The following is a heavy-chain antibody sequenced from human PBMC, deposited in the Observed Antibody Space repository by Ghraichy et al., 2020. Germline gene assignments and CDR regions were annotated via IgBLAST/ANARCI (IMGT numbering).Heavy chain of an antibody. Sequence: SETLSLTCAVYGGSFSGYYWSWIRQPPGKGLEWIGEINHSGSTNYNPSLKSRVTISVDTSKNQFSLKLSSVTAADTAVYYCARRHVSYSGPGRRAFDIWGQGTMVTVSS. D-gene: IGHD1-26*01. V-gene: IGHV4-34*01. CDR3: ARRHVSYSGPGRRAFDI. CDR2: INHSGST. CDR1: GGSFSGYY. J-gene: IGHJ3*02.